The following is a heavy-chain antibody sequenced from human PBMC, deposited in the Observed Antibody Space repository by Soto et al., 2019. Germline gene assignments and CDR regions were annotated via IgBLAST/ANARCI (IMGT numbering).Heavy chain of an antibody. CDR3: TTLLTGTTSHTTTYGMDA. V-gene: IGHV3-15*01. J-gene: IGHJ6*02. Sequence: GGSLRLSCAASGFTFSNAWMSWVRQAPGKGLEWVGRIKSKTDGGTTDYAAPVKGRFTISRDDSKNTLYLQMNSLKTEDTDVYYCTTLLTGTTSHTTTYGMDAWGQGTTVTVSS. CDR1: GFTFSNAW. D-gene: IGHD1-7*01. CDR2: IKSKTDGGTT.